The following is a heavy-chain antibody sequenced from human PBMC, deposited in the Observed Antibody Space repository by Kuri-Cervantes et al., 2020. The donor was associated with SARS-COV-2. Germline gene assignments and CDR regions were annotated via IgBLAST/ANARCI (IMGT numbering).Heavy chain of an antibody. D-gene: IGHD3-3*01. CDR3: AAEGLLLDAFDI. J-gene: IGHJ3*02. V-gene: IGHV3-11*04. CDR1: GFIFSDYY. CDR2: IGPSGTTK. Sequence: GESLKISCTASGFIFSDYYMTWIRQAPGKGLEWVSNIGPSGTTKYYADSVKGRFTISRDNSKNTLYLQMNSLRAEDTAVYYCAAEGLLLDAFDIWGQGTMVTVSS.